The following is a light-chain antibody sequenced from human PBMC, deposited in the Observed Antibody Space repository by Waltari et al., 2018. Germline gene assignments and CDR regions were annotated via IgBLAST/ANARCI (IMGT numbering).Light chain of an antibody. CDR1: APSLGGYNY. CDR3: CSFTSSSTWV. Sequence: QSALTQPASVSGPPGHSITIPCTGTAPSLGGYNYVSWYQQRPGKAPKLIIFDVSSRPSGISNRFSGSKFGNTASLTISGLQPEDEADYYCCSFTSSSTWVFGGGTKLTVL. CDR2: DVS. J-gene: IGLJ3*02. V-gene: IGLV2-14*01.